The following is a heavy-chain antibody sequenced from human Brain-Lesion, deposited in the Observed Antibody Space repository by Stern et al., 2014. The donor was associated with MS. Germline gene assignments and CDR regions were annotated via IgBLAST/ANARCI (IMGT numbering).Heavy chain of an antibody. CDR2: IWPGASDT. Sequence: EVQLLESGAEVKKPGESLKISCKGSGYRFTSNWIGWVRQMPGKGLEWVGIIWPGASDTRYSPSFQGQVTISADKSISTAYLQWSSLQASDTAMYYCARRGDSSSSGFDYWGQGTLVIVSS. D-gene: IGHD6-6*01. J-gene: IGHJ4*02. V-gene: IGHV5-51*01. CDR1: GYRFTSNW. CDR3: ARRGDSSSSGFDY.